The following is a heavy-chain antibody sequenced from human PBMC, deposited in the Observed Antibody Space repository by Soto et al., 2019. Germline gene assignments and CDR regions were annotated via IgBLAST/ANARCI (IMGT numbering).Heavy chain of an antibody. V-gene: IGHV3-48*02. CDR3: ARDRSITMIVVGNWFDP. D-gene: IGHD3-22*01. CDR2: ISSSSSTI. J-gene: IGHJ5*02. Sequence: GGSLRLSCAASGFTFSSYSMNWVRQAPGKGLEWVSYISSSSSTIYYADSVKGRFTISRDNAKNSLYLQMNSLRDEDTAVYYCARDRSITMIVVGNWFDPWGQGTLVTVSS. CDR1: GFTFSSYS.